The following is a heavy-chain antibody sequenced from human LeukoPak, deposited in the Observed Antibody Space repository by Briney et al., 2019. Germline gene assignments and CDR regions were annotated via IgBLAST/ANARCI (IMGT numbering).Heavy chain of an antibody. Sequence: SETLSLTCTVSGGSIRNYYWSWIRQPPGKGLEWIGYISYSGSTNYNPSLKSRVTISVDTSKNQFSLKLSSVTAADTAVYYCARRGAFMVRGVIAYFDYWGQGTLVTVSS. V-gene: IGHV4-59*01. CDR1: GGSIRNYY. CDR3: ARRGAFMVRGVIAYFDY. J-gene: IGHJ4*02. CDR2: ISYSGST. D-gene: IGHD3-10*01.